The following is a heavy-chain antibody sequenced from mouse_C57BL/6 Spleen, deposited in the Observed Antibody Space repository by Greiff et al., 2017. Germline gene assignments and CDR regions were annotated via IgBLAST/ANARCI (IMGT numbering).Heavy chain of an antibody. CDR1: GFSFNTYA. CDR2: IRSKSNNYAT. Sequence: GGGLVQPKGSLKLSCAASGFSFNTYAMNWVRQAPGKGLEWVARIRSKSNNYATYYADSVKDRFTISRDDSESMLYLQMNNLKTEDTAMYYCVRHGRYAMDYWGQGTSVTVSS. V-gene: IGHV10-1*01. CDR3: VRHGRYAMDY. J-gene: IGHJ4*01.